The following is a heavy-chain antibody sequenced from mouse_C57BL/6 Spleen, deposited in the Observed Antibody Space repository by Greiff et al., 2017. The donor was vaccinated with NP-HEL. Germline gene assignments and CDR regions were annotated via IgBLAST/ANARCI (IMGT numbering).Heavy chain of an antibody. Sequence: VQLQQSGPELVKPGASVKISCKASGYTFTDYYMNWVKQSHGKSLEWIGDINPNNGGTSYNQKFKGKATLTVDKSSSTAYMELRSLTSEDSAVYYCARRPYYRDYFDYWGQGTTLTVSS. CDR1: GYTFTDYY. CDR2: INPNNGGT. J-gene: IGHJ2*01. V-gene: IGHV1-26*01. D-gene: IGHD2-14*01. CDR3: ARRPYYRDYFDY.